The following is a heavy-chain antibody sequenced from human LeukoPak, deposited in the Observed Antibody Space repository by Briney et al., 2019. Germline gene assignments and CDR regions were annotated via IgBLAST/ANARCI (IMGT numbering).Heavy chain of an antibody. Sequence: AGSLRLSCAAPGFTFSSYAMNWVRQAPAKGLQMVAVISYDGSNKFYADSVKGRFTLSRDNSKNTLYLQMNSLRIEDTAVYYCGRGSVGFGELNYWGQGTLVTVSS. CDR2: ISYDGSNK. V-gene: IGHV3-30-3*01. J-gene: IGHJ4*02. CDR1: GFTFSSYA. D-gene: IGHD3-10*01. CDR3: GRGSVGFGELNY.